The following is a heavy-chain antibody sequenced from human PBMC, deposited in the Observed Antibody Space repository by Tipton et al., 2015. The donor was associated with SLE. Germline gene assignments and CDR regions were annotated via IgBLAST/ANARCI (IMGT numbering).Heavy chain of an antibody. D-gene: IGHD3-9*01. CDR1: GGSFSGYY. Sequence: TLSLTCAVYGGSFSGYYWSWIRQPPGKGLEWIGEINHSGSTNYNPSLKSRVTISVDTSKNQFSLKLSSVTAADTAVYYCARAWEYYDISGGVEGGMDVWGQGTTVTVSS. CDR2: INHSGST. V-gene: IGHV4-34*01. J-gene: IGHJ6*02. CDR3: ARAWEYYDISGGVEGGMDV.